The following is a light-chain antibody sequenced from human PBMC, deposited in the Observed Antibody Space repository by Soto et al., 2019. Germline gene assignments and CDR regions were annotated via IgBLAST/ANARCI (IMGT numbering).Light chain of an antibody. J-gene: IGLJ1*01. CDR2: TVI. CDR3: CSYVGSYTYV. CDR1: SSDVGGYNF. Sequence: QSALTQPRSVSGSPGQSVTISCTGTSSDVGGYNFVSWYQHHPGKAPKLMIYTVIQRPSGVADRFSASKSGNTASLTISGLQAEDEADYYCCSYVGSYTYVFGTGTKVTVL. V-gene: IGLV2-11*01.